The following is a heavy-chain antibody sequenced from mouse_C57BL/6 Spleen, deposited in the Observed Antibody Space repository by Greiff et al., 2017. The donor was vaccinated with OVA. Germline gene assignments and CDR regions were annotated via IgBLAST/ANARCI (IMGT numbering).Heavy chain of an antibody. J-gene: IGHJ4*01. CDR1: GYSITSGYY. CDR3: ARIYYDYDEDYYAMDY. Sequence: DVKLVESGPGLVKPSQSLSLTCSVTGYSITSGYYWNWIRQFPGNKLEWMGYISYDGSNNYNPSLKNRISITRDTSKNQFFLKLNSVTTEDTATYYCARIYYDYDEDYYAMDYWGQGTSVTVSS. D-gene: IGHD2-4*01. CDR2: ISYDGSN. V-gene: IGHV3-6*01.